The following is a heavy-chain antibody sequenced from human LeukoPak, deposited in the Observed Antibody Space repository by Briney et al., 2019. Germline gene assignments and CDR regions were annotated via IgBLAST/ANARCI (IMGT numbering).Heavy chain of an antibody. CDR1: GYSFTSYW. CDR2: IYPGDSDT. J-gene: IGHJ6*03. V-gene: IGHV5-51*01. Sequence: GESLKISCKGSGYSFTSYWIGWVRQMPGKGLEWMGIIYPGDSDTRYSPSFQGQVTISADKSISTAYLQWSSLKASDTAMCYCARRGIAVAGTRGRDYYYYYMDVWGKGTTVTISS. CDR3: ARRGIAVAGTRGRDYYYYYMDV. D-gene: IGHD6-19*01.